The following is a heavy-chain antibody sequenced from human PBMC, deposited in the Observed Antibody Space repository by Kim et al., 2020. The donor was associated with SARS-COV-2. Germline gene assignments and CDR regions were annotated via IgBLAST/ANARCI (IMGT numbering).Heavy chain of an antibody. D-gene: IGHD2-2*01. CDR1: GFTFSSYG. CDR2: ISYDGSNK. V-gene: IGHV3-30*18. CDR3: AKDKGGSTGAFDI. J-gene: IGHJ3*02. Sequence: LSLTCAASGFTFSSYGMHWVRQAPGKGLEWVAVISYDGSNKYYADSVKGRFTISRDNSKNTLYLQMNSLRAEDTAVYYCAKDKGGSTGAFDIWGQGT.